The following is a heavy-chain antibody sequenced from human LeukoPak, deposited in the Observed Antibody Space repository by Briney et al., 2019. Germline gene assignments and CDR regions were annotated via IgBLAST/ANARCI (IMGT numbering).Heavy chain of an antibody. CDR1: GGTFSSYA. CDR3: ARDAIVVVPAAKYWYFDL. CDR2: IIPILGIA. D-gene: IGHD2-2*01. Sequence: SAKVSCKASGGTFSSYAISWVRQAPGQGLEWMGRIIPILGIANYAQKFQGRVTITADKSTSTAYMELSSLRSEDTAVYYCARDAIVVVPAAKYWYFDLWGRGTLVTVSS. J-gene: IGHJ2*01. V-gene: IGHV1-69*04.